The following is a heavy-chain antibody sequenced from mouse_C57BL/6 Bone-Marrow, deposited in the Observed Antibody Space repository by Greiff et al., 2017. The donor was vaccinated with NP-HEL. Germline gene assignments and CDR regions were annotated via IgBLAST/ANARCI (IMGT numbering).Heavy chain of an antibody. CDR1: GYTFTDYY. CDR3: ALRLYNY. Sequence: EVQLQQSGPELVKPGASVKISCKASGYTFTDYYMNWVKQSHGKSLEWIGDINPNNGGTSYNQKFKGKATLTVDKSSSTAYMELRSLTSEDSAVYYCALRLYNYWGQGTTLTVSS. D-gene: IGHD3-2*02. V-gene: IGHV1-26*01. CDR2: INPNNGGT. J-gene: IGHJ2*01.